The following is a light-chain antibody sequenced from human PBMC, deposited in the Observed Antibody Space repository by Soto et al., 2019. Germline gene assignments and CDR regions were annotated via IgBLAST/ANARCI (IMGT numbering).Light chain of an antibody. Sequence: EIVLTQSPATLSVSPGERATLSCRASQSVSSNLAWYQQKPGQAPRLLIYGASTRATGIPARFSGSGSGTEFTLTISSLQSEDFAVYYCQQYNNWPPVTFGQGTKVDIK. CDR2: GAS. CDR1: QSVSSN. J-gene: IGKJ1*01. CDR3: QQYNNWPPVT. V-gene: IGKV3-15*01.